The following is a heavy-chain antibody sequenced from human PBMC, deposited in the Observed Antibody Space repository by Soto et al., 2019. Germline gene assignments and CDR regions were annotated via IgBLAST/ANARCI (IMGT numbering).Heavy chain of an antibody. CDR3: ARDAPDDAFDI. CDR2: ISYDGSNK. Sequence: QVQLVESGGGVVQPGRSLRLSCAASGFTFSSYAMHWVHQAPGKGLEWVAVISYDGSNKYYADSVKGRFTISRDNSKNTLYLQMNSLRAEDTAVYYCARDAPDDAFDIWGQGTMVTVSS. V-gene: IGHV3-30-3*01. J-gene: IGHJ3*02. CDR1: GFTFSSYA.